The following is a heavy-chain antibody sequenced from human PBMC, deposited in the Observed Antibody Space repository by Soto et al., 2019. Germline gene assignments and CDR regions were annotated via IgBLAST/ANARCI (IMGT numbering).Heavy chain of an antibody. J-gene: IGHJ5*02. CDR1: GESINNGAYY. CDR2: IYFSGST. CDR3: ARDQPIRDSGRPSFDP. D-gene: IGHD3-10*01. Sequence: SETLSLTCSVSGESINNGAYYWNWIRQYPDKRLEWIGYIYFSGSTFYAPSLRGRVTISADTSNNQFSLNLNSVTVADTAIYYCARDQPIRDSGRPSFDPWGPGIQVTVSS. V-gene: IGHV4-31*03.